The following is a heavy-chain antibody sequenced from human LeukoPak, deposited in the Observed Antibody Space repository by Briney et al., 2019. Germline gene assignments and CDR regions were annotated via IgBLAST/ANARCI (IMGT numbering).Heavy chain of an antibody. J-gene: IGHJ5*02. CDR1: GYTFTSYD. CDR3: ARDPIVGATTDWFDP. Sequence: ASVKVSCKASGYTFTSYDINWVRQATGQGLEWMGWMNPHSGNTVYAQKFQGRVTMTRNTAISTAYMELSSLRSEDTAEYYCARDPIVGATTDWFDPWGQGTLVTVSS. D-gene: IGHD1-26*01. V-gene: IGHV1-8*01. CDR2: MNPHSGNT.